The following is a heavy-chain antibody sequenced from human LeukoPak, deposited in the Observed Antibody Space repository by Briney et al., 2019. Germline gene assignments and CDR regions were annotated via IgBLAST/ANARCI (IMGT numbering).Heavy chain of an antibody. CDR1: GFTFSSYS. D-gene: IGHD1-7*01. Sequence: PGGSLRLSCAASGFTFSSYSMNWVRQAPGKGLEWVSSISSSSSYIYYADSVKGRFTISRDNAKNSLYLQMNSLRAEDMAVYYCASELELPPPGAFDIWGQGTMVTVSS. J-gene: IGHJ3*02. V-gene: IGHV3-21*01. CDR3: ASELELPPPGAFDI. CDR2: ISSSSSYI.